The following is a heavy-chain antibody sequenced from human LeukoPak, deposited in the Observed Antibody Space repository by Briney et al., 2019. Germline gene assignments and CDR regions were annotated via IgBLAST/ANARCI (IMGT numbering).Heavy chain of an antibody. Sequence: GGSLRLSCAASGFTFSSYAMSWVRQAPGKGLEWVAVIWYDGSNKYYADSVKGRFIISRDNSKNTLYLQMNSLRAEDTAVYYCARELGRVGAFDIWGQGTMVTVSS. CDR3: ARELGRVGAFDI. J-gene: IGHJ3*02. CDR2: IWYDGSNK. CDR1: GFTFSSYA. D-gene: IGHD1-26*01. V-gene: IGHV3-33*08.